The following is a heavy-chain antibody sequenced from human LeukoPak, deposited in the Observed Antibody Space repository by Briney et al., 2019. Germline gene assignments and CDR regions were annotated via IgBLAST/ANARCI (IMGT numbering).Heavy chain of an antibody. CDR3: ARDGYYYDSSGYYYEDPTPFDY. D-gene: IGHD3-22*01. CDR2: IWYDGSNK. J-gene: IGHJ4*02. CDR1: GFTFSSYG. Sequence: GGSLRLSCAASGFTFSSYGMHWVRQAPGKGLEWVAVIWYDGSNKYYADSVKGRFTISRDNSKNTLYLQMNSLRAEDTAVYYCARDGYYYDSSGYYYEDPTPFDYWGQGTLVTVSS. V-gene: IGHV3-33*01.